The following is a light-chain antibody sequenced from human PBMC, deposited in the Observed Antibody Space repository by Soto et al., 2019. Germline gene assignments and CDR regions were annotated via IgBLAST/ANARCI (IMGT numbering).Light chain of an antibody. Sequence: EIVMTQSPASLSVSPGDRATLSCRASQSVSGAIAWYQQKPGQAPRLLIHGASTRATGFPARFSGSGSGTEFTLTISYLQSEDFAVYYCQQYDNWPWTFGQGTKVEIK. V-gene: IGKV3-15*01. J-gene: IGKJ1*01. CDR2: GAS. CDR1: QSVSGA. CDR3: QQYDNWPWT.